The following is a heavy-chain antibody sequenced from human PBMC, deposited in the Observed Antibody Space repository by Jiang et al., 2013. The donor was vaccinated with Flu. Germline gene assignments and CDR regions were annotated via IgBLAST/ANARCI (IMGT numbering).Heavy chain of an antibody. D-gene: IGHD1-20*01. V-gene: IGHV4-30-4*01. Sequence: GPGLVKPSQTLSLTCSVSGTSTSSLNSYWSWIRQSPGKGLEWFGYISYTGSTDYNPSLKSRLSISMDMSKNEFSLTLKSVTVADTAVYYCARFFYNYLYFDYWGQGTLVTVSS. CDR3: ARFFYNYLYFDY. CDR2: ISYTGST. J-gene: IGHJ4*02. CDR1: GTSTSSLNSY.